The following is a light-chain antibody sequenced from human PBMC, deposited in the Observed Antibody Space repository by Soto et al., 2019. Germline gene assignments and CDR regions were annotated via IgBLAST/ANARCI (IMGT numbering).Light chain of an antibody. Sequence: DIVMTQSPDSLAVSLGERATINCESSQSILYSSKNNNYLAWYQQKPGQPPKLLIYWASTRESGVPDRFSGSGSGTHFTLTISSLQAEDVAVYYCQQYLSAPWTFGQGTKVEIK. CDR2: WAS. CDR1: QSILYSSKNNNY. J-gene: IGKJ1*01. V-gene: IGKV4-1*01. CDR3: QQYLSAPWT.